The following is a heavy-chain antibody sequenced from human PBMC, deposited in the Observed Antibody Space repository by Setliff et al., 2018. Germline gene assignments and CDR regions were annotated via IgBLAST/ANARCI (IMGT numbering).Heavy chain of an antibody. D-gene: IGHD3-10*01. CDR2: IDPSGNT. J-gene: IGHJ4*02. CDR1: GGSISSGSNY. V-gene: IGHV4-61*10. CDR3: ARQPSSGAYYNPRPYYFDS. Sequence: SETLSLTCTVSGGSISSGSNYWSWIRQPAGRGLEWIGHIDPSGNTNYHPSLKSRVTMSADTSNNQFSLNLRSVTAADTAVYFCARQPSSGAYYNPRPYYFDSWGQGTLVTVSS.